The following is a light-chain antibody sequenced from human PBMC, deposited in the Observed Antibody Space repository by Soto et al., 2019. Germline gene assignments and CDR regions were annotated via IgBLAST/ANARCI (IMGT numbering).Light chain of an antibody. CDR2: GAS. V-gene: IGKV3-20*01. CDR1: QSVSSY. J-gene: IGKJ1*01. CDR3: QQYGRSPGWT. Sequence: EIVLTQSPATLSSSPGERATLSCXXSQSVSSYLAWYQQKPGQAPRLLIYGASSRATGIPDRFSGSGSGTDFTLTISRLEPEDFAVYYCQQYGRSPGWTFGQGTKVDIK.